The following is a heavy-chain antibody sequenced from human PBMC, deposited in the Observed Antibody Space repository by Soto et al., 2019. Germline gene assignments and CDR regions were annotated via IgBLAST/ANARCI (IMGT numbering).Heavy chain of an antibody. CDR2: TYYRSKWFT. D-gene: IGHD3-16*01. V-gene: IGHV6-1*01. J-gene: IGHJ4*02. CDR3: ARGGGVLDY. CDR1: GDSISTNSAG. Sequence: SQTLSPTCAISGDSISTNSAGWNWIRQSPSRGLEWLGRTYYRSKWFTDYAVSVKNRITIKPDTSKNQISLQLNSVTPEDTAVYYCARGGGVLDYWGQGTLVTVS.